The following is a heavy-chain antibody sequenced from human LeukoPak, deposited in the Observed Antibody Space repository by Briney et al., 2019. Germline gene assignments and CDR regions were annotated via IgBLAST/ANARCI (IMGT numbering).Heavy chain of an antibody. Sequence: GGSLRLSCAASGFTFSSYSMNWVRQAPGKGLEWVSSISSSSSYIYYADSVKGRFTISRDNAKNSLYLQMNSLRAEDTAVYYCARSATYYDFWSGEYYYYMDVWGKGTTVTVSS. CDR2: ISSSSSYI. J-gene: IGHJ6*03. CDR1: GFTFSSYS. CDR3: ARSATYYDFWSGEYYYYMDV. V-gene: IGHV3-21*01. D-gene: IGHD3-3*01.